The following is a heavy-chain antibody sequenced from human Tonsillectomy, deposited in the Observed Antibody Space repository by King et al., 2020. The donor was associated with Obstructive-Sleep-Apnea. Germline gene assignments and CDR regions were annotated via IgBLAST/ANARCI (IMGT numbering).Heavy chain of an antibody. V-gene: IGHV1-46*01. CDR2: INPIGGST. Sequence: VQLVESGAEVKKPGASVKVSCKASGYTFTSYYMHWVRQAPGQGLEWMGIINPIGGSTSYAQKFQGRVTMTRDTSTSTVYMELSSLRSEDTAVYYCARTQTAGAFDIWGQGTMVTVSS. CDR1: GYTFTSYY. CDR3: ARTQTAGAFDI. J-gene: IGHJ3*02. D-gene: IGHD2-21*02.